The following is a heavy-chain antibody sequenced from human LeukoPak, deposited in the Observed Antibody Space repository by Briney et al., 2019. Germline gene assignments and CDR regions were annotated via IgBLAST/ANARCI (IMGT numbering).Heavy chain of an antibody. CDR2: ISSSSSYI. J-gene: IGHJ4*02. V-gene: IGHV3-21*01. CDR1: GFTFSSYS. CDR3: ARSEYCGGDCSLGNPHFDY. Sequence: KTGGSLRLSCAASGFTFSSYSMNWVRQAPGKGLEWVSSISSSSSYIYYADSVKGRFTISRDNAKNSLYLQMNSLRAEDTAVYYCARSEYCGGDCSLGNPHFDYWGQGTLVTVSS. D-gene: IGHD2-21*02.